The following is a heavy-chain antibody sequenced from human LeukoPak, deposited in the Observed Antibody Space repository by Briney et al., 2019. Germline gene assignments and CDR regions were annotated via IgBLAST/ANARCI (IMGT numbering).Heavy chain of an antibody. D-gene: IGHD2-2*01. J-gene: IGHJ6*02. CDR2: IYCSGST. Sequence: PSETLSLTCTVSGGSISSGGYYWSWIRQHPGKGLEWIGYIYCSGSTYYNPSLKSRVTISVDTSKNQFSLKLSSVTAADTAVYYCARVVPAAMMSGFGMDVWGQGTTVTVSS. CDR3: ARVVPAAMMSGFGMDV. V-gene: IGHV4-31*03. CDR1: GGSISSGGYY.